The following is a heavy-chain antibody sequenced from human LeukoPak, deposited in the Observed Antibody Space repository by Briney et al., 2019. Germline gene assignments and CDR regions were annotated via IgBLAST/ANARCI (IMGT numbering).Heavy chain of an antibody. Sequence: SETLSLTCAVYGGSFSGYYWSWIRQPPGKGLEWIGEINHSGSTNYNPSLKSRVTISVDTSKNQSSLKLSSVTAADTAVYYCARGRYCSSTSCYVYYFDYWGQGTLVTVSS. J-gene: IGHJ4*02. CDR3: ARGRYCSSTSCYVYYFDY. D-gene: IGHD2-2*01. V-gene: IGHV4-34*01. CDR2: INHSGST. CDR1: GGSFSGYY.